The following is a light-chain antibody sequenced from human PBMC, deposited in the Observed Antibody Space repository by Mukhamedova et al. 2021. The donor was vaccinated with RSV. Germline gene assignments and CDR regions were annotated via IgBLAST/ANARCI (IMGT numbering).Light chain of an antibody. CDR2: QDS. V-gene: IGLV3-1*01. CDR3: QAWDSSTAHVV. Sequence: GDKLGDKYACWYQQKPGQSPVLVIYQDSKRPSGIPERFSGSNSGNTATLTISGTQAMDEADYYCQAWDSSTAHVVFGGGTKLTGL. CDR1: KLGDKY. J-gene: IGLJ2*01.